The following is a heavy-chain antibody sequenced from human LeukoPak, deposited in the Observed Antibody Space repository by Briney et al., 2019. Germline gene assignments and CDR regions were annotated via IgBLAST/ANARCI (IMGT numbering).Heavy chain of an antibody. Sequence: PGGSLRLSCAASGFTFSSYSMNWVRQAPGKGLEWVPSISSSSSYIYYADSVKGRFTISRDNAKNSLYLQMNSLRAEDTAVYYCARADDYVWGSYRLRYFDYWGQGTLVTVSS. CDR1: GFTFSSYS. CDR3: ARADDYVWGSYRLRYFDY. V-gene: IGHV3-21*01. D-gene: IGHD3-16*02. CDR2: ISSSSSYI. J-gene: IGHJ4*02.